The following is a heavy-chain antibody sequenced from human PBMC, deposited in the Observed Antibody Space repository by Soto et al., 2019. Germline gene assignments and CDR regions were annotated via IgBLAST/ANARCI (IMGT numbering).Heavy chain of an antibody. CDR1: GGTFSSYT. D-gene: IGHD3-22*01. J-gene: IGHJ4*02. Sequence: QVQLVQSGAEVKKPGSSVKVSCKACGGTFSSYTISWVRQAPGQGLEWMGRIIPILGIANYAQKFQGRVTITADKSTSTAYMELSSLRSEDTAVYYCARPNYYDDSSGYSTWGQGTLVTVS. V-gene: IGHV1-69*02. CDR2: IIPILGIA. CDR3: ARPNYYDDSSGYST.